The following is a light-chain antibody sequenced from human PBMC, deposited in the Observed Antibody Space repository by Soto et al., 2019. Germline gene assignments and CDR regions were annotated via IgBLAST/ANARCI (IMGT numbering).Light chain of an antibody. Sequence: DIQMTQSPSTLSGSVGDRVTITCRASQTISSWLAWYQQKPGKAPKLLIYKASTLKSGVPSRFSGRGSGTEFTLTISSLPADDYATFYCQQYHTDWTFGQGTKVDIK. CDR2: KAS. CDR1: QTISSW. J-gene: IGKJ1*01. V-gene: IGKV1-5*03. CDR3: QQYHTDWT.